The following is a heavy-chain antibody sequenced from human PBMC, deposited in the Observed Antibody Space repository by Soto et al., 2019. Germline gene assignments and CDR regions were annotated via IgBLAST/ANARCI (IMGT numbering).Heavy chain of an antibody. CDR2: ISGSGGST. CDR1: GFTFSSYA. V-gene: IGHV3-23*01. Sequence: GALRLSCAASGFTFSSYAMSWVRQAPGKGLEWVSAISGSGGSTYYADSVKGRFTISRDNSKNTLYLQMNSLRAEDTAVYYCAKDGNPIPYLTGYYRLGWFDPWGQGTLVTVSS. CDR3: AKDGNPIPYLTGYYRLGWFDP. D-gene: IGHD3-9*01. J-gene: IGHJ5*02.